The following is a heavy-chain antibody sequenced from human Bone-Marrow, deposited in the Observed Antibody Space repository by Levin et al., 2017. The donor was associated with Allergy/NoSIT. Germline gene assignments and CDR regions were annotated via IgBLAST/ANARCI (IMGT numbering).Heavy chain of an antibody. V-gene: IGHV4-39*01. Sequence: SETLSLTCTVSGDSISRTNYYWGWIRQPPGKGLEWVGNIDSRGDSHYNSFLESRATIFVDTSKNQFSLSLTSVSAADTAGYYCARHPGYCRGTTCTGHYIMDVWGQGTTAIVSS. D-gene: IGHD2-2*01. CDR3: ARHPGYCRGTTCTGHYIMDV. J-gene: IGHJ6*02. CDR2: IDSRGDS. CDR1: GDSISRTNYY.